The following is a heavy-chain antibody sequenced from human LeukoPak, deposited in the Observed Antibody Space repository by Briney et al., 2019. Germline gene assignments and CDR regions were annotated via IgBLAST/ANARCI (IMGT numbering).Heavy chain of an antibody. CDR3: ARDLVAAAPHNDAFDI. D-gene: IGHD6-13*01. Sequence: PSETLSLTCTVSGGSISSYYWSWIRQPPGKGLEWIGYIYYSGSTNYNPSLKSRVTISVDTSKNQFSLKLSSVPAADTAVYYCARDLVAAAPHNDAFDIWGQGTMVTVSS. J-gene: IGHJ3*02. V-gene: IGHV4-59*01. CDR1: GGSISSYY. CDR2: IYYSGST.